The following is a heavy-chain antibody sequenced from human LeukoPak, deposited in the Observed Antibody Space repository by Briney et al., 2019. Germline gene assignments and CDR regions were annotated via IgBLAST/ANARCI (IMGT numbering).Heavy chain of an antibody. CDR3: ARHDPQTYYYDSSGYFPFDY. CDR1: GGSISSSSYY. J-gene: IGHJ4*02. V-gene: IGHV4-39*01. D-gene: IGHD3-22*01. CDR2: IYYSGST. Sequence: SETLSLTCTVSGGSISSSSYYWGWIRQPPGKGLEWIGSIYYSGSTYYNPSLKSRVTISVDTSKNQFSLKLSSVTAADTAVYYCARHDPQTYYYDSSGYFPFDYWGQGTLVTVSS.